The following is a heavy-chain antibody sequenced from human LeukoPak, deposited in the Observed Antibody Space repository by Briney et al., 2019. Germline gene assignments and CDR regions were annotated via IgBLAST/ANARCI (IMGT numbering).Heavy chain of an antibody. CDR3: ARVFYYGSRSSPQHLCGMDV. V-gene: IGHV4-34*01. Sequence: PSETLSLTCAVYGGSFSGYYGSWIRQPPGKGREWIGEINHSGSTNYKPSLESRVTISVDTSKNQFPLKLSSVTAADTAVYYCARVFYYGSRSSPQHLCGMDVWGQETTVTVSS. CDR2: INHSGST. J-gene: IGHJ6*02. CDR1: GGSFSGYY. D-gene: IGHD3-10*01.